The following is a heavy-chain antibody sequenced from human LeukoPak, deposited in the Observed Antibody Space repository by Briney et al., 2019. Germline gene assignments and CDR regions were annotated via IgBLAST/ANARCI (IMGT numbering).Heavy chain of an antibody. CDR2: VYYSGST. V-gene: IGHV4-39*01. D-gene: IGHD2-8*01. Sequence: SETLSLTCTVSSGSIGSSSNYWGWIRQAPGKGLEWIGNVYYSGSTFYNPSLKSRVTISVDTSKNQFSLKLRSVTAADTAIYYCARASFNVVLANWFDPWGQGTLVTVSS. J-gene: IGHJ5*01. CDR1: SGSIGSSSNY. CDR3: ARASFNVVLANWFDP.